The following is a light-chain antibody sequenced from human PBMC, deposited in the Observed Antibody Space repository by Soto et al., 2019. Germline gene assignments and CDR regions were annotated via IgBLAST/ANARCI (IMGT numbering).Light chain of an antibody. J-gene: IGKJ4*01. CDR2: WAS. CDR3: QHYYSPPLT. CDR1: QSILYSSNDKNY. Sequence: DIVITQCPDSLAVSLGERATINCKSSQSILYSSNDKNYLAWYQQKPGQPPKLLIYWASTRESGVPDRFSGSGSETDFTLTITSLQAEDVAVYYCQHYYSPPLTFGGGTKVEIK. V-gene: IGKV4-1*01.